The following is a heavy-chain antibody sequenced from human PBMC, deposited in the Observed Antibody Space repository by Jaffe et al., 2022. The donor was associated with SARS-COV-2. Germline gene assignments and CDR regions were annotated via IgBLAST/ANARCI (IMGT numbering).Heavy chain of an antibody. V-gene: IGHV1-46*04. CDR3: ARVRRRGRTPDYFDY. J-gene: IGHJ4*02. CDR2: INPSGGST. CDR1: GYTFTSYY. D-gene: IGHD3-10*01. Sequence: QVQLVQSGAEVKKPGASVKVSCKASGYTFTSYYMHWVRQAPGQGLEWMGIINPSGGSTSYAQKLQGRVTMTRDTSTSTVYMELSSLRSEDTAVYYCARVRRRGRTPDYFDYWGQGTLVTVSS.